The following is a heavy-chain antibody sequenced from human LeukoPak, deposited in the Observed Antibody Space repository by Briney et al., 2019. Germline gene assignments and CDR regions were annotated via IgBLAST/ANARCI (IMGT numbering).Heavy chain of an antibody. Sequence: GGSLRLSCAASGFIFSSYAMSWVRQAPGKGLEWVSAISGSGGSTYYADSVKGRFTISRDNSKNTLYLQMNSLRAEDTAVYYCAKGLTAMLIFYLDYWGQGTLVTVSS. J-gene: IGHJ4*02. V-gene: IGHV3-23*01. CDR2: ISGSGGST. CDR1: GFIFSSYA. D-gene: IGHD5-18*01. CDR3: AKGLTAMLIFYLDY.